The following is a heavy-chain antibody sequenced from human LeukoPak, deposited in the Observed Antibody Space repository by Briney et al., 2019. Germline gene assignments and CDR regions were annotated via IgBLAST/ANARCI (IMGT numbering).Heavy chain of an antibody. J-gene: IGHJ5*02. CDR1: RFTFSSYA. Sequence: GGSLRLSCAASRFTFSSYAMSWVRQAPGKGQECVSHIRGSADSTYYSDSVKGRFTISRDNSRNTLYLQMNSLRAEDTAVYYCAKGGGNGAFDPWGQGTLVTVSS. D-gene: IGHD4-23*01. CDR3: AKGGGNGAFDP. CDR2: IRGSADST. V-gene: IGHV3-23*01.